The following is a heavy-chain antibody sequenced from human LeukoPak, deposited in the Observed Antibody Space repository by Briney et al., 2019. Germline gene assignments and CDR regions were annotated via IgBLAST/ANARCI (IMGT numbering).Heavy chain of an antibody. CDR1: GFTFSSYA. D-gene: IGHD3-10*01. CDR3: ARGRGSGSYYRNWFDP. J-gene: IGHJ5*02. V-gene: IGHV3-30*04. Sequence: PGRSLRLSCAASGFTFSSYAMHWVRQAPGKGLEWVAVISYDGSNKYYADSVNGRFTISRDNSKNTLYLQMNSLRAEDTAVYYCARGRGSGSYYRNWFDPWGQGTLVTVSS. CDR2: ISYDGSNK.